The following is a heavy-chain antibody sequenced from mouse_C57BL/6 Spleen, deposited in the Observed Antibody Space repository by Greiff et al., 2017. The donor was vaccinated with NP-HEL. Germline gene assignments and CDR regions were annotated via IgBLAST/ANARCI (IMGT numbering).Heavy chain of an antibody. D-gene: IGHD1-1*01. Sequence: VQLQQSGAELVKPGASVKISCKASGYAFSSYWMNWVKQRPGKGLEWIGQIYPGDGDTNYNGKFKVKATLTADKSSSPAYMQLSSLTSEDSAVYFCARKEDYGTLDYWGQGTTLTVSS. CDR3: ARKEDYGTLDY. J-gene: IGHJ2*01. CDR2: IYPGDGDT. V-gene: IGHV1-80*01. CDR1: GYAFSSYW.